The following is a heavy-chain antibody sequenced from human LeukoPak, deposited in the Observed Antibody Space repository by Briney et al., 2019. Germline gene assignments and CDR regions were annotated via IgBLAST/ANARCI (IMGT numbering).Heavy chain of an antibody. Sequence: GGSLRLSCAASGFTFSNAWMSWVRQAPGKGLEWVGRIKSKTDGGTTDYAAPVKGRFTISRDDSKNTLYLQMNSLKTEDTAVYYCAKNRWYSSGRGDAFDIWGQGTMVTVSS. D-gene: IGHD6-19*01. V-gene: IGHV3-15*01. CDR1: GFTFSNAW. CDR2: IKSKTDGGTT. CDR3: AKNRWYSSGRGDAFDI. J-gene: IGHJ3*02.